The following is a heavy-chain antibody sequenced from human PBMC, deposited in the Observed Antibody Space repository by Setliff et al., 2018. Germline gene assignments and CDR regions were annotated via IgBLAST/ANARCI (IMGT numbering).Heavy chain of an antibody. CDR3: ARHLSYSGETMDV. Sequence: PSETLSLTCTVSDDSFTSSRYYWGWIRQPPGKGLDWIGNINYSGSSYYNPSLKSRVTISVDTSKKYFFLNLTSVTAADTAVYYCARHLSYSGETMDVWGKGTTVTVSS. V-gene: IGHV4-39*01. CDR1: DDSFTSSRYY. D-gene: IGHD5-12*01. J-gene: IGHJ6*03. CDR2: INYSGSS.